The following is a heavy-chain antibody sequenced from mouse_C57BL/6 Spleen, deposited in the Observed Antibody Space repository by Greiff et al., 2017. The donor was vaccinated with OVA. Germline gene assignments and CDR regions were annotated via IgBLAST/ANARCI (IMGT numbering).Heavy chain of an antibody. J-gene: IGHJ3*01. CDR3: ARIRAY. CDR2: INPNNGGT. V-gene: IGHV1-26*01. CDR1: GYTFTDYY. Sequence: VQLQQSGPELVKPGASVKISCKASGYTFTDYYMNWVKQSHGKSLEWIGDINPNNGGTSYNQKFKGKATLTVDKSSNTAYMELRSLTSEDSAVYYCARIRAYWGQGTLVTVSA.